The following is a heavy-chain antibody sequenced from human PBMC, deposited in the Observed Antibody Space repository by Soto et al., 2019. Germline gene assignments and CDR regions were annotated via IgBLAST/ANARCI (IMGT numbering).Heavy chain of an antibody. Sequence: PSETLSLTCTVSGGSISDDTYYWGWIRQPPGKGLEWIGSIYYSGTSSYNPSLESRVTMSVDTSKNQLSLRLRSVTAADTAVYYCARHTPAISISDHWGQGTLVTVSS. D-gene: IGHD2-15*01. CDR1: GGSISDDTYY. CDR3: ARHTPAISISDH. V-gene: IGHV4-39*01. J-gene: IGHJ4*02. CDR2: IYYSGTS.